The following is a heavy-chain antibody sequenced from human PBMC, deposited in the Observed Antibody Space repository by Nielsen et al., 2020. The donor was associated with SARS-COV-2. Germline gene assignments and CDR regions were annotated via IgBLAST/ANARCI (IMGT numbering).Heavy chain of an antibody. J-gene: IGHJ6*02. CDR2: IYSGGST. CDR1: GFTVSSNY. V-gene: IGHV3-53*01. D-gene: IGHD6-19*01. Sequence: GESLKISCAASGFTVSSNYMSWVRQAPGKGLEWVSVIYSGGSTYYADSVKGRFTISRDNSKNTLYLQMNSLRAEDTAVYYCARDPHSSGWYRLYYYGMDVWGQGTTVTVSS. CDR3: ARDPHSSGWYRLYYYGMDV.